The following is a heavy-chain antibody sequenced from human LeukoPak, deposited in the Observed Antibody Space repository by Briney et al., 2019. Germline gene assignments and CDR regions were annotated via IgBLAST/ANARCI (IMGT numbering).Heavy chain of an antibody. CDR2: ISYDGYNK. CDR1: GFTFSSYA. D-gene: IGHD2-21*02. V-gene: IGHV3-30-3*01. J-gene: IGHJ4*02. CDR3: ARTIVTAGRAYFDY. Sequence: GRSLRLSCAASGFTFSSYAMHWVRQAPGKGLEWVAVISYDGYNKYYADSVKGRFTISRDNSKNTLYLQMNTLRAEDTAVYYCARTIVTAGRAYFDYWGQGTLVTVSS.